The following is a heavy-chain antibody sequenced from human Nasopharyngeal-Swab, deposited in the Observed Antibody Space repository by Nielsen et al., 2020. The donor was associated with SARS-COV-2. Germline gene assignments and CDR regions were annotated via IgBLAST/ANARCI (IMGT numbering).Heavy chain of an antibody. CDR1: AFTFSGYW. V-gene: IGHV3-7*03. J-gene: IGHJ4*02. D-gene: IGHD6-13*01. Sequence: GGSLRLSCAASAFTFSGYWMNWVRQAPGKGLEWVASIKQDGSEKYYVDSVKGRFTISRDNAKNSLYLRMNSLRAEDTAVYYCAKDGSSSPTYWGQGTLVTVSS. CDR2: IKQDGSEK. CDR3: AKDGSSSPTY.